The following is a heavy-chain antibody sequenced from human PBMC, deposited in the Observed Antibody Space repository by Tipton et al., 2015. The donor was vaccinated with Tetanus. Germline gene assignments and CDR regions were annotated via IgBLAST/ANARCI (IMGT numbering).Heavy chain of an antibody. Sequence: QLVQSGAEVKKPGSSVTVSCKASGGSFGNYAITWVRQAPGQGLEWIGRVIPSLDTSDYSSKFRGRVTMTADKSTTTAYMKLTSLRPDDTAVYFCAREQGHFDYWGQGTLVTVSS. CDR1: GGSFGNYA. CDR2: VIPSLDTS. CDR3: AREQGHFDY. V-gene: IGHV1-69*09. J-gene: IGHJ4*02.